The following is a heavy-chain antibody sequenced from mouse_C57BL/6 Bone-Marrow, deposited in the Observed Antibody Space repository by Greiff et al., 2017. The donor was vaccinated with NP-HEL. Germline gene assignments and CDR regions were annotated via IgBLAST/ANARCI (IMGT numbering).Heavy chain of an antibody. CDR1: GYTFTDYN. V-gene: IGHV1-18*01. Sequence: EVKLQQSGPELVKPGASVKIPCKASGYTFTDYNMDWVKQSHGKSLEWIGDINTNNGGTIYNQKFKGKATLTVDKSYSTAYMYLRSLTSEDTAVYYCARWDDGPYGGFAYWGQGTLVTVSA. CDR2: INTNNGGT. CDR3: ARWDDGPYGGFAY. D-gene: IGHD2-3*01. J-gene: IGHJ3*01.